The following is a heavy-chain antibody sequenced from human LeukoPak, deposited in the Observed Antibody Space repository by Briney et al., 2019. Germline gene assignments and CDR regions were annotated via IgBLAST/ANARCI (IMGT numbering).Heavy chain of an antibody. CDR1: GFTFSSYA. J-gene: IGHJ4*02. V-gene: IGHV3-23*01. D-gene: IGHD1-7*01. Sequence: PGGSLRLPCAASGFTFSSYAMNWVRQAPGKGLEWVSAISGSGGSTYYADSVKGRFTISRDNSKNTLYLQMNSLRAEDSAVYYCAKDLSTGTMPFDYWGRGTLVTVSS. CDR2: ISGSGGST. CDR3: AKDLSTGTMPFDY.